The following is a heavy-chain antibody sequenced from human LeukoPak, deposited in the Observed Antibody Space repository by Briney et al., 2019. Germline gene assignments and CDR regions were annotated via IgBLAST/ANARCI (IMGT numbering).Heavy chain of an antibody. D-gene: IGHD3-22*01. J-gene: IGHJ4*02. V-gene: IGHV3-73*01. CDR1: GFTFSGSA. Sequence: GGSLRLSCAASGFTFSGSAMHWVRQASGKGLEWVGRIRSEANSYATVYAASVKGRFTISRDDSKNTAYLQMNSLKTEDTAVYYCTTNSYYSDSSGYLYYFDYWGQGTLVTVSP. CDR2: IRSEANSYAT. CDR3: TTNSYYSDSSGYLYYFDY.